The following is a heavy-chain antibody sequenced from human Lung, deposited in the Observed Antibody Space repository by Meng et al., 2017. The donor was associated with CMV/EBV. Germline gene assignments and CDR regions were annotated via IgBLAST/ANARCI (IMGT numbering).Heavy chain of an antibody. CDR1: GVSISSSTYY. CDR3: GRGDSGSYYFEY. D-gene: IGHD1-26*01. Sequence: SXTXSLXCTVSGVSISSSTYYWGWVRQPPGKGLEWIGSLYYSGSTYYDPSLKSRVTISVDTTMNQFSLKLSSVTAADTAMYYCGRGDSGSYYFEYWVQGTXVTVSS. V-gene: IGHV4-39*07. J-gene: IGHJ4*02. CDR2: LYYSGST.